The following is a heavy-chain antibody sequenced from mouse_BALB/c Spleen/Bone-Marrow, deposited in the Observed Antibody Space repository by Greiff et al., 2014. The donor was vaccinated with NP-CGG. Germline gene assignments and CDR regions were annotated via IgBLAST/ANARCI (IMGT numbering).Heavy chain of an antibody. V-gene: IGHV14-4*02. CDR2: IDPENGDT. CDR3: NARGDYDFDYFDY. J-gene: IGHJ2*01. CDR1: GFNIKDYY. Sequence: EVQLVESGAELVRSGASVKLSCTASGFNIKDYYMHWVKQRPEQGLEWIGWIDPENGDTEYAPKFQGKATMTADTSSNTAYLQLSGLTSEDTAVYYCNARGDYDFDYFDYWGQGTTLTVSS. D-gene: IGHD2-4*01.